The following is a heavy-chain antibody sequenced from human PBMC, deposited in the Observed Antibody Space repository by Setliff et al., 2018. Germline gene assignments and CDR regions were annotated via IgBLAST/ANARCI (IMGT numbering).Heavy chain of an antibody. CDR3: ARDVFDFRTGQADP. CDR2: ISGNGGIT. Sequence: GGSLRLSCAASGFTFRSYVMSWVRQAPGRGLEWVSSISGNGGITKYADSVKGRFTISRDNSKSTLYLQMSSLRAEDTAVYYCARDVFDFRTGQADPWGQGTLVTVS. J-gene: IGHJ5*02. V-gene: IGHV3-23*01. D-gene: IGHD3-3*01. CDR1: GFTFRSYV.